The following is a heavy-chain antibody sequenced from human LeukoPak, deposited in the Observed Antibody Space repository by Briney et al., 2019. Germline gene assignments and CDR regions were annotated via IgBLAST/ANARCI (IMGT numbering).Heavy chain of an antibody. V-gene: IGHV4-34*01. J-gene: IGHJ3*02. Sequence: SETLSLTCAVYGGSFSGYYWSWIRQPPGKGLEWIGEINHSGSTNYNPSLKSRVTISVDASKNQFSLKLSSVTAADTAVYYCARGPQRAFDIWGQGTMVTVSS. CDR2: INHSGST. CDR3: ARGPQRAFDI. CDR1: GGSFSGYY.